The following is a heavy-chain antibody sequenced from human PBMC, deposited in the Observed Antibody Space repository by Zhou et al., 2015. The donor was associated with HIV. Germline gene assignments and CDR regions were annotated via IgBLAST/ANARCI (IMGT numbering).Heavy chain of an antibody. Sequence: QVQLVQSGAEVKKPGSSVKVSCKASGGTFSSYTISWVRQAPGQGLEWMGRIIPILGIANYAQKFQGRVTITADKSTSTAYMELSSLRSEDTAVYYCVGSSYYYDSSGHYGMDVWGQGTTVTVSS. V-gene: IGHV1-69*02. D-gene: IGHD3-22*01. J-gene: IGHJ6*02. CDR2: IIPILGIA. CDR1: GGTFSSYT. CDR3: VGSSYYYDSSGHYGMDV.